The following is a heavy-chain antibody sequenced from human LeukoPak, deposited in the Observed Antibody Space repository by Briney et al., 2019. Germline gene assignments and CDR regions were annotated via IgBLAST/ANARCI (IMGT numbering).Heavy chain of an antibody. D-gene: IGHD1-26*01. V-gene: IGHV3-23*01. CDR2: ISPIGDST. Sequence: GGSLRLSCAASAFTFSSYGMNWVRQAPGKGLEWVSAISPIGDSTSYADSVKGRFTISRDNSKNTLYLQMNSLRAEDTAVYYCAKASVGATPDYWGQGTLVTVSS. CDR3: AKASVGATPDY. CDR1: AFTFSSYG. J-gene: IGHJ4*02.